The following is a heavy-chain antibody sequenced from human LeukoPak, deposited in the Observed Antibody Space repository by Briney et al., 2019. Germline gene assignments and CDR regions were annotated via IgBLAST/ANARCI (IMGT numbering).Heavy chain of an antibody. CDR2: ISYDGSNK. Sequence: PGGSLRLSCAASGFTFSSYGMHWVCQAPGKGLEWVAVISYDGSNKYYADSVKGRFTISRDNSKNALYLQMNSLRAEDTAVYYCAKGYSSSWFYFDYWGQGTLVTVSS. V-gene: IGHV3-30*18. CDR3: AKGYSSSWFYFDY. J-gene: IGHJ4*02. D-gene: IGHD6-13*01. CDR1: GFTFSSYG.